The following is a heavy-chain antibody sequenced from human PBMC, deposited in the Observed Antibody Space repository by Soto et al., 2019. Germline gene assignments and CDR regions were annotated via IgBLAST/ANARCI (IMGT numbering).Heavy chain of an antibody. J-gene: IGHJ4*02. CDR3: ARVGDYDILTGYYGL. CDR1: GFTFSSYA. D-gene: IGHD3-9*01. V-gene: IGHV3-30-3*01. Sequence: GGSLRLSCAASGFTFSSYAMHWVRQAPGKGLEWVAVISYDGSNKYYADSVKGRFTISRDNSKNTLYLQMNSLRAEDTAVYYCARVGDYDILTGYYGLWGQGTLVTVSS. CDR2: ISYDGSNK.